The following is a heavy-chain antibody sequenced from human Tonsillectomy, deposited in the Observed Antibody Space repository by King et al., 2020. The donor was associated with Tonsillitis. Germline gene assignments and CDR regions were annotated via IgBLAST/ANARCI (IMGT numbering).Heavy chain of an antibody. CDR1: GFTFKNYH. J-gene: IGHJ4*02. CDR3: ARRNGYSYGPVYYFDS. D-gene: IGHD5-18*01. V-gene: IGHV3-48*01. CDR2: ISWSSDTI. Sequence: DVQLVESGGALVQPGGSLRLSCAASGFTFKNYHMNWVRQAPGKGLEWLAFISWSSDTILYADSVKGRFTISRDNDKESLYLQMNSLRGDDTAVYYCARRNGYSYGPVYYFDSWGQGALVTISS.